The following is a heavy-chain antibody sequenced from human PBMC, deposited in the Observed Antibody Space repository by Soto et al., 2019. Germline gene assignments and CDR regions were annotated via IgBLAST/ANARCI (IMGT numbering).Heavy chain of an antibody. J-gene: IGHJ5*02. CDR2: INHSGST. CDR3: ARNRRRLRFLEWSTGWFDP. CDR1: GGSFSGYY. D-gene: IGHD3-3*01. Sequence: SETLSLTCAVYGGSFSGYYWSWIRQPPGKGLEWIGEINHSGSTNYNPSLKSRVTISVDTSKNQFSLKLSSVTAADTAVYYCARNRRRLRFLEWSTGWFDPWGQGTLVTVS. V-gene: IGHV4-34*01.